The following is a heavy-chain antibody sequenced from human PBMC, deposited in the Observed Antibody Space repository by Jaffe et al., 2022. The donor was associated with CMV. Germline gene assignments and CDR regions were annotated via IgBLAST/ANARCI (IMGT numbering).Heavy chain of an antibody. V-gene: IGHV4-59*01. CDR1: GGSISSYY. J-gene: IGHJ1*01. CDR2: IYYSGST. D-gene: IGHD3-22*01. Sequence: QVQLQESGPGLVKPSETLSLTCTVSGGSISSYYWSWIRQPPGKGLEWIGYIYYSGSTNYNPSLKSRVTISVDTSKNQFSLKLSSVTAADTAVYYCARGGPHYDSSGYNEYFQHWGQGTLVTVSS. CDR3: ARGGPHYDSSGYNEYFQH.